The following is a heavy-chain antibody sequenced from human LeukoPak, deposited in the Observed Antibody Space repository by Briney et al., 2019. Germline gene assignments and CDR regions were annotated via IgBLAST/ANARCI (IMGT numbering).Heavy chain of an antibody. J-gene: IGHJ4*02. CDR3: ARWGKYYYDSSGYYY. CDR2: IHPNSGGT. V-gene: IGHV1-2*02. CDR1: RYTFTGYY. Sequence: GASVKVSCTASRYTFTGYYMHWVRQAPGQGLEWMGWIHPNSGGTKYAQRFQGRVTVTRDTSISTVYMELSRLRSDDTAVYYCARWGKYYYDSSGYYYWGQGTLVSVSS. D-gene: IGHD3-22*01.